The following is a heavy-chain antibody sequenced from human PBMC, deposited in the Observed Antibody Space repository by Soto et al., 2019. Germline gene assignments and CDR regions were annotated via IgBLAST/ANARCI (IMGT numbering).Heavy chain of an antibody. D-gene: IGHD7-27*01. CDR1: AYTFTSYD. Sequence: QVQLVQSGAEVKKPGASVKVSCKAAAYTFTSYDINWVRQATGQDFEWMGWMNPNNGNTAYAQKFQGRVTMTRDTSKSTAFMELSRLTSEDTAVYYCARGPRNWGVDYWGQGFLFTVSS. CDR3: ARGPRNWGVDY. V-gene: IGHV1-8*01. CDR2: MNPNNGNT. J-gene: IGHJ4*02.